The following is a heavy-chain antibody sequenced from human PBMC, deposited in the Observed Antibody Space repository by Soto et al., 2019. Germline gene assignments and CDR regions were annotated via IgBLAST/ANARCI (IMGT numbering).Heavy chain of an antibody. J-gene: IGHJ4*02. Sequence: GGSLRLSCAASGFTVSSNYMSWVRQAPGKGLEWVSVIYSGGSTYYADSVKGRFTISRDNSKNTLYLQMNSLRAEDTAVYYCARDGRLRYFDWLLPSFDYWGQGTLVTVSS. D-gene: IGHD3-9*01. CDR3: ARDGRLRYFDWLLPSFDY. V-gene: IGHV3-66*01. CDR2: IYSGGST. CDR1: GFTVSSNY.